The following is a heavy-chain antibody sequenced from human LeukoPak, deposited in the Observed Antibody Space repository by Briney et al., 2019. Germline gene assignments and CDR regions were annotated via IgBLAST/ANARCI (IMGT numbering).Heavy chain of an antibody. CDR1: GGSISSYY. V-gene: IGHV4-59*01. CDR3: AGSDSHYFDY. D-gene: IGHD3-3*01. Sequence: PSETLSLTCTVSGGSISSYYWSWIRQPPGKGLEWIGYIYYSGSTNYNPSLKSRVTISVDTSKNQFSLKLSSVTAADTAVYYCAGSDSHYFDYWGQGTLVTVSS. CDR2: IYYSGST. J-gene: IGHJ4*02.